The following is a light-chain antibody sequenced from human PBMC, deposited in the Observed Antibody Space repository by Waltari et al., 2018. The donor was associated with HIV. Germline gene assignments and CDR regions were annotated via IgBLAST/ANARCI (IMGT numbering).Light chain of an antibody. Sequence: YELTQPPSMSVSPGQTAKITCSGDVLAKQYAYWYQQKPGQAPVLVMSKDTERPSEIPERFSGSSSGTTVTFTISGVQAEDEADYHCQSSDDSRPWIFGGGTKMTVL. J-gene: IGLJ2*01. CDR3: QSSDDSRPWI. CDR2: KDT. CDR1: VLAKQY. V-gene: IGLV3-25*03.